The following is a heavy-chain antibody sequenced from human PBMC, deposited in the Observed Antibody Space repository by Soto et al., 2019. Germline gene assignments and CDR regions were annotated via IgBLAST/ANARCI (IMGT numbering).Heavy chain of an antibody. CDR2: ISHDGSNK. J-gene: IGHJ4*02. V-gene: IGHV3-30*18. D-gene: IGHD6-13*01. Sequence: VQLVESGGGVVQPGRSLRLSCGASGFTFSSYGMHWVRQAPGKGLEWVALISHDGSNKYYADSVKGRFTISRDNSKNTLDLQMNSLRAEDTAVYYCAKDLDAYSSSWPADYWGQGTLVTVSS. CDR1: GFTFSSYG. CDR3: AKDLDAYSSSWPADY.